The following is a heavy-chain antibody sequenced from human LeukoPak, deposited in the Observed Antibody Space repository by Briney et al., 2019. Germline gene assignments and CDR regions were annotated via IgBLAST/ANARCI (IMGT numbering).Heavy chain of an antibody. D-gene: IGHD1-26*01. V-gene: IGHV3-48*01. CDR2: ISSSSSII. CDR3: ARDIDSGSTSFDY. Sequence: PGGSLRLSCAASEFTFSSYNLNWVRQAPGKGLEWVSSISSSSSIIYHADSVKGRFTISRDNAKNSLYLQMNSLRAEDTAVYYCARDIDSGSTSFDYWGQGTLVTVSS. CDR1: EFTFSSYN. J-gene: IGHJ4*02.